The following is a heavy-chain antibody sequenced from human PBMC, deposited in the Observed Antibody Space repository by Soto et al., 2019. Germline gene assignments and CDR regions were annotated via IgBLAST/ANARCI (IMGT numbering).Heavy chain of an antibody. CDR3: ARGPIGAAADSYYFDY. CDR2: ILPIFGTA. D-gene: IGHD3-16*01. V-gene: IGHV1-69*01. CDR1: GGTFSSYA. Sequence: QVQLVQSGAEVKKPGSSVKVSCKAPGGTFSSYAITWVRLAPGQGLEWMGGILPIFGTANYAQKFQGRVTITADESTSTAYMELSSLRSEDTAVYYCARGPIGAAADSYYFDYWGQGTLVTVSS. J-gene: IGHJ4*02.